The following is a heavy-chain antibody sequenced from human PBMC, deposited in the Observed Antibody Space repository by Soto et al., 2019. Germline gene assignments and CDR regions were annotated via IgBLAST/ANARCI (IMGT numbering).Heavy chain of an antibody. D-gene: IGHD4-17*01. CDR1: GYTFTGYY. V-gene: IGHV1-2*02. Sequence: ASVKVSCKASGYTFTGYYMHWVRQAPGQGPEWMGWINPNSGGTNYAQKFQGRVTMTRDTSISTAYMELSRLRSDDTAVYYCARGTPLRRYYFDYWGQGTLVTVSS. CDR2: INPNSGGT. CDR3: ARGTPLRRYYFDY. J-gene: IGHJ4*02.